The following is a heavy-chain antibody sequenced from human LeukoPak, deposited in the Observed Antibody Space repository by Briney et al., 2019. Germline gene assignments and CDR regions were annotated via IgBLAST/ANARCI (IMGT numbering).Heavy chain of an antibody. CDR3: VREDDWAAGY. CDR2: INSDGSGT. J-gene: IGHJ4*02. V-gene: IGHV3-74*01. Sequence: GGSLRLSCAASGFTFNNYWMHWVRQAPGKGPVWVSRINSDGSGTPYADSVKGRFTISRDNAKNTLYLQMNSLRAEDTAVYYCVREDDWAAGYWGQGTLVTVFS. D-gene: IGHD2-21*01. CDR1: GFTFNNYW.